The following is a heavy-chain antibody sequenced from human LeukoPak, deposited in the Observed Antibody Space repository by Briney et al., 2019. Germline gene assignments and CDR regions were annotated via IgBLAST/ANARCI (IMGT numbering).Heavy chain of an antibody. CDR3: ARGRDGYNPNPYYFDY. Sequence: SVKVSCKASGGTFSSYAISWVRQAPGQGLEWMGGIIPIFGTANYAQKFQGRVTITADESTSTAYMELSSLRSEDTAVYYCARGRDGYNPNPYYFDYWGQGTLVTASS. D-gene: IGHD5-24*01. CDR1: GGTFSSYA. V-gene: IGHV1-69*13. CDR2: IIPIFGTA. J-gene: IGHJ4*02.